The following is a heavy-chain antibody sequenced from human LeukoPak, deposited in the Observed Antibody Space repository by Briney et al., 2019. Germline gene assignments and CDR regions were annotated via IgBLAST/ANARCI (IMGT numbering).Heavy chain of an antibody. CDR3: ARTPVAGYWRRLPYFDY. D-gene: IGHD6-19*01. V-gene: IGHV3-48*04. J-gene: IGHJ4*02. Sequence: GGSLRLSCAASGFTFSSYSMNWVRQAPGKGLEWVSYISSSSSTIYYADSVKGRFTISRDNAKNSLYLQMNSLRAEDTAVYYCARTPVAGYWRRLPYFDYWGQGTLVTVSS. CDR1: GFTFSSYS. CDR2: ISSSSSTI.